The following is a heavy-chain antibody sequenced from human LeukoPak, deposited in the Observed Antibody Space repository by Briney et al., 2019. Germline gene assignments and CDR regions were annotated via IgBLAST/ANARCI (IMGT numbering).Heavy chain of an antibody. CDR2: INHSGSH. J-gene: IGHJ4*02. D-gene: IGHD3-22*01. CDR1: GGSFSDDY. CDR3: ARELKDSSGYDY. V-gene: IGHV4-34*01. Sequence: SETLSLTCAVSGGSFSDDYWNWIRQPPGKGLEWLGEINHSGSHEFNPSLKSRLTMSVDTSKNQFSLKLSSVTAADTAVYYCARELKDSSGYDYWGQGTLVTVSS.